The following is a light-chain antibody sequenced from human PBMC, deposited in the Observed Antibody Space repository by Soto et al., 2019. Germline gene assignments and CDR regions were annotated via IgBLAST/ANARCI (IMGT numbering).Light chain of an antibody. V-gene: IGLV1-40*01. CDR2: GNT. CDR1: SSNIGAGSD. J-gene: IGLJ1*01. Sequence: QSALTQPPSISGAPGQRVTISCTGSSSNIGAGSDVHWYHQLPGTAPKLLIYGNTNRPSGVPDRFSGSKSGTSASLAIAGPRTEDEGDYYCQTYDSSLSGLYVFGTGTKVTVL. CDR3: QTYDSSLSGLYV.